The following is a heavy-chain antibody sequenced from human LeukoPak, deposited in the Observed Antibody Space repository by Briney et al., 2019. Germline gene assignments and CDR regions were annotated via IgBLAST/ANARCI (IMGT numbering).Heavy chain of an antibody. V-gene: IGHV1-18*01. CDR2: ISAHNGNT. J-gene: IGHJ4*02. Sequence: ASVKVSCKASGYSFTSYGISWVRQAPGQGLEWMGWISAHNGNTKYAQEVQGRVIMTTDTSTSTAYMEMRSLRSDDTAVYYCARDLGNYFHFWGQGTLVTASS. CDR3: ARDLGNYFHF. CDR1: GYSFTSYG. D-gene: IGHD1-7*01.